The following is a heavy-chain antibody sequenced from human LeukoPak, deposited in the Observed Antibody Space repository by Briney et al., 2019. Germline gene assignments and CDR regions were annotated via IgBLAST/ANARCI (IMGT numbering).Heavy chain of an antibody. J-gene: IGHJ5*02. V-gene: IGHV3-30*02. Sequence: GGSLRLSCAASGFTFSSYGMHWVRHAPGKGLEWVAFIRYDGSNKYYADSVKGRFTISRDNSKNTLYLQMNSLRAEDTAVYYCAKDQGQSPIPRWFAPWGQGTLVTVSS. CDR3: AKDQGQSPIPRWFAP. CDR1: GFTFSSYG. CDR2: IRYDGSNK.